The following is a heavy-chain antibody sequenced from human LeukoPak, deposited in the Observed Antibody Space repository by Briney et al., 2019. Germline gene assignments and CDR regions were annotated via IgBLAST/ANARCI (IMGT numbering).Heavy chain of an antibody. J-gene: IGHJ4*02. V-gene: IGHV3-48*02. CDR2: ISSSSSTI. D-gene: IGHD6-13*01. CDR3: AREPRIAAAGTFDY. Sequence: GGSLRLSCAASGFTFSSYSMNWVRQAPGKGLEWVSYISSSSSTIYYADSVKGRFTISRDNAKNPLYLQMNSLRDEDTAVYYCAREPRIAAAGTFDYWGQGTLVTVSS. CDR1: GFTFSSYS.